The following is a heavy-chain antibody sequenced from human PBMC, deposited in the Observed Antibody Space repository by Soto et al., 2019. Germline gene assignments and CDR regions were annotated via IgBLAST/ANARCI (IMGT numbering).Heavy chain of an antibody. Sequence: EVQLLESGGGLVQPGGSLRLSCAASGFTFSSYAMSWVSQAPGKGLEWVSAISGSGGSTYYADSVKGRFTISRDNSKNTLYLPMNSLRAEDTAVYYGAKGAAEWFPRGSDYWGQGTLVTVSS. V-gene: IGHV3-23*01. CDR2: ISGSGGST. CDR1: GFTFSSYA. J-gene: IGHJ4*02. CDR3: AKGAAEWFPRGSDY. D-gene: IGHD3-3*01.